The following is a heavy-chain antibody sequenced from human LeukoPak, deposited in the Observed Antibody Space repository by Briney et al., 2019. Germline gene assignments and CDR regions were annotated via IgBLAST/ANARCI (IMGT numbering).Heavy chain of an antibody. CDR3: ARHLSGVTGYTYGRGIDY. D-gene: IGHD5-18*01. V-gene: IGHV3-21*01. CDR2: ISSSSSYI. Sequence: GGSLRLSCAASGFTFSSYSMNWVRQAPGKGLEWVSSISSSSSYIYYADSVKGRFTISRDNAKKSLYLQMNSLRAEDTAVYYCARHLSGVTGYTYGRGIDYWGQGTLVTVSS. CDR1: GFTFSSYS. J-gene: IGHJ4*02.